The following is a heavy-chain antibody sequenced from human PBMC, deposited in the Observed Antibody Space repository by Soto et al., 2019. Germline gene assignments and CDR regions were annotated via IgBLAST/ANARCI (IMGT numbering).Heavy chain of an antibody. CDR1: GGTFSSYA. CDR3: ARWSMTTVTTRGDWFDP. Sequence: QVQLVQSGAEVKKPGSSVKVSCKASGGTFSSYAISWVRQAPGQGLEWMGGIIPIFGTANYAQKFQGRVTITADESTITAYMELSSLRSEDTAVYYCARWSMTTVTTRGDWFDPWGQVTLVTVAS. J-gene: IGHJ5*02. D-gene: IGHD4-4*01. CDR2: IIPIFGTA. V-gene: IGHV1-69*01.